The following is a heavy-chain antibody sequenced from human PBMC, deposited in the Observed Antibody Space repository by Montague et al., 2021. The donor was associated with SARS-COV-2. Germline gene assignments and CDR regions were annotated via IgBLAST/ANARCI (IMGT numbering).Heavy chain of an antibody. CDR1: EFTVSSHY. J-gene: IGHJ6*02. V-gene: IGHV3-66*01. Sequence: SLRLSCAASEFTVSSHYMSWVRQAPGKGLEWVSVIYSDDSTYYADSGKGRFTITRDNSKNTLHLQMNSLRAEDTAVYYCAARTDYYYGLDVWGQGTTVTVSS. CDR2: IYSDDST. CDR3: AARTDYYYGLDV. D-gene: IGHD1-14*01.